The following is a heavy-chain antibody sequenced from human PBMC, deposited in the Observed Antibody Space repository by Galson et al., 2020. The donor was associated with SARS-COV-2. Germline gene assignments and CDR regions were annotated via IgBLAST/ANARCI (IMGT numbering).Heavy chain of an antibody. D-gene: IGHD1-26*01. CDR2: MWYAGNKK. CDR1: GFNFHNYG. J-gene: IGHJ6*03. V-gene: IGHV3-33*06. Sequence: GESLKISCVASGFNFHNYGMHWVRQAPGKGLEWVAVMWYAGNKKYYGDFVKGRFTISRDNSKSTLYLQMSSLRVEDTAVYYCTKSGNLFALGAPNGGYMDVWGRGTTVTVS. CDR3: TKSGNLFALGAPNGGYMDV.